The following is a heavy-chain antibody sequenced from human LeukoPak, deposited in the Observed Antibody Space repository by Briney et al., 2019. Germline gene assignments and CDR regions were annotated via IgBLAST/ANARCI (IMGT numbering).Heavy chain of an antibody. D-gene: IGHD3-3*01. CDR1: GGFISSGGYY. CDR3: AREGRLRERNWFDP. Sequence: SQTLSLTCTVSGGFISSGGYYWSWIRQHPGKGLEWIGYIYYSGSTYYNPSLKSRVTISVDTSKNQFSLKLSSVTAADTAVYYCAREGRLRERNWFDPWGQGTLVTVSS. CDR2: IYYSGST. V-gene: IGHV4-31*03. J-gene: IGHJ5*02.